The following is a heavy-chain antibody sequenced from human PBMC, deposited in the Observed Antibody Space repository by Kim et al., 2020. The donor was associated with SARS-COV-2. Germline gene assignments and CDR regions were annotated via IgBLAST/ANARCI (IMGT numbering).Heavy chain of an antibody. CDR3: ANGVMVVVPDGMDV. V-gene: IGHV3-23*01. J-gene: IGHJ6*04. Sequence: ADRVKGRFPISRDNSKNTLYLQMNSLRAEDTAVYSCANGVMVVVPDGMDVWGEGSTGTVSS. D-gene: IGHD2-2*01.